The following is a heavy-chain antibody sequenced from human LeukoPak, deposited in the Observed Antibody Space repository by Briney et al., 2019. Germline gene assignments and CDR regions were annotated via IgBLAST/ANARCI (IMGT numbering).Heavy chain of an antibody. V-gene: IGHV4-31*03. CDR1: GGSISSGGYY. CDR3: AGGKSITMVRDDAFDI. CDR2: IYYSGST. J-gene: IGHJ3*02. D-gene: IGHD3-10*01. Sequence: SETLSLTCTVSGGSISSGGYYWSWIRQHPGKGLEWIGYIYYSGSTYYNPSLKSRVTISVDTSKNQFSLKLSSVTAADTAVYYCAGGKSITMVRDDAFDIWGQGTMVTVSS.